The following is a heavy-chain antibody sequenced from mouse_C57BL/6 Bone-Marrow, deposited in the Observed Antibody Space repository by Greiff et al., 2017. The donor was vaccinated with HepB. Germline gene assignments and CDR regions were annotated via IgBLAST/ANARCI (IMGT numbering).Heavy chain of an antibody. J-gene: IGHJ3*01. CDR3: ARGIYYGNPWFAY. D-gene: IGHD2-1*01. Sequence: VQLQQSGPVLVKPGASVKMSCKASGYTFTDYYMNWVKQSHGKSLEWIGVSNPYNGGTSYNQKFKGKATLSVDKSSSTAYMELNSLTSEDSAVYYCARGIYYGNPWFAYWGQVTLVTVSA. V-gene: IGHV1-19*01. CDR2: SNPYNGGT. CDR1: GYTFTDYY.